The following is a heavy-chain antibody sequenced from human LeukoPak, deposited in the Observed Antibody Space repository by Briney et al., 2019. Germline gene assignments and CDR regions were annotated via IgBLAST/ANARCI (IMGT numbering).Heavy chain of an antibody. D-gene: IGHD6-19*01. CDR3: VRAGSSGWYSFDY. Sequence: GGSLRLSCVASGFTFSTYDMHWVRQVTGKGLEWVSGIGTAGDTYYPASVKGRFTITRENGKNSLYLQMNSLRAGDTAVYYCVRAGSSGWYSFDYWGQGALVTVSS. CDR2: IGTAGDT. V-gene: IGHV3-13*04. J-gene: IGHJ4*02. CDR1: GFTFSTYD.